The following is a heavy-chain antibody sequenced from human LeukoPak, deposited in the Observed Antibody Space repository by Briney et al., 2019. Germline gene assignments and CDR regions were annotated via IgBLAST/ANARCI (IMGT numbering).Heavy chain of an antibody. D-gene: IGHD3-9*01. CDR3: ARASFDWLLYSMGPIDY. Sequence: ASVKVSCKASGYTFTSYGTSWVRQAPGQGLEWMGWISAYNGNTNYAQKLQGRVTMTTDTSTSTAYMELRSLRSDDTAVYYCARASFDWLLYSMGPIDYWGQGTLVTVSS. J-gene: IGHJ4*02. V-gene: IGHV1-18*01. CDR2: ISAYNGNT. CDR1: GYTFTSYG.